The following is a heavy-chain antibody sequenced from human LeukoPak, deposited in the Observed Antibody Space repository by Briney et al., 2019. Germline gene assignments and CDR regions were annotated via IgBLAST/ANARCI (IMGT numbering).Heavy chain of an antibody. V-gene: IGHV3-23*01. CDR1: GSTFNSYA. J-gene: IGHJ4*02. D-gene: IGHD1-14*01. Sequence: PGGSLRLSCAASGSTFNSYAMIWVRQAPGKGLEWVSTVSGSGDSTYYADSVKGRFTISRDNSKKTLYLQMNSLRAEDTAVYYCAKDPGAIPSPGIQEVYYYWGQGTLVTASS. CDR3: AKDPGAIPSPGIQEVYYY. CDR2: VSGSGDST.